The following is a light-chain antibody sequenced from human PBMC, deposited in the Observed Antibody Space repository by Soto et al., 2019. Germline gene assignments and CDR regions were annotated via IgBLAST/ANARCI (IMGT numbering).Light chain of an antibody. CDR3: QQYDSSPMYT. CDR1: PSVSSSY. Sequence: EIVLTQSPGTLSLSPGERATLSCRASPSVSSSYLAWYQQKPGQAPRLLISGASIRATGIPDRFSGSGSGTDFTLTISRLEAEDFAVYYCQQYDSSPMYTCGQGTKLEIK. V-gene: IGKV3-20*01. J-gene: IGKJ2*01. CDR2: GAS.